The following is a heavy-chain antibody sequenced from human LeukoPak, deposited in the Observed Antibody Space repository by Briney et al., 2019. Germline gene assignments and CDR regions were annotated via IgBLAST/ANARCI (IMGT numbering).Heavy chain of an antibody. CDR2: IYTSGST. CDR3: ARDGNKGTAAGTDDAFDI. D-gene: IGHD6-13*01. Sequence: KASQTLSLTCTVSGGSISSGSYYWSWIRQPAGKGLEWIGRIYTSGSTNYNPSLKSRVTISVDTSKNQFSLRLSSVTAADTAVYYCARDGNKGTAAGTDDAFDIWGQGTMVTVSS. V-gene: IGHV4-61*02. CDR1: GGSISSGSYY. J-gene: IGHJ3*02.